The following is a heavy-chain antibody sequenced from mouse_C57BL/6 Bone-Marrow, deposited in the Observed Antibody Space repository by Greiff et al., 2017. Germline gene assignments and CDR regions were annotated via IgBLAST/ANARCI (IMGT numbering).Heavy chain of an antibody. Sequence: QVQLQQPGAELVQPGASVKMSCKASGYTFTSSWITWVKQGPGQGLAWLGDIYPGSGSTNYNEKFKSKAALTVDTSSSTAYMQLSSLTSEDSAVYYCAREGGIFDEWGQGTTLTVSS. CDR3: AREGGIFDE. CDR1: GYTFTSSW. J-gene: IGHJ2*01. V-gene: IGHV1-55*01. CDR2: IYPGSGST.